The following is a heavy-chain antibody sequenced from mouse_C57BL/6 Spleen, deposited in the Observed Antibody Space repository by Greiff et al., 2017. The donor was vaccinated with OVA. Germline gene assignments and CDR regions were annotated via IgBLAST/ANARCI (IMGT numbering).Heavy chain of an antibody. Sequence: QVQLQQSGPELVKPGASVKISCKASGYAFSSSWMNWVKQRPGKGLEWIGRIYPGDGDTNYNGKFKGKATLTADKSSSTAYMQLSSLTSEDSAVYFCARWDYGNYEDYYAMDYWGQGTSVTVSS. CDR3: ARWDYGNYEDYYAMDY. D-gene: IGHD2-1*01. J-gene: IGHJ4*01. CDR2: IYPGDGDT. CDR1: GYAFSSSW. V-gene: IGHV1-82*01.